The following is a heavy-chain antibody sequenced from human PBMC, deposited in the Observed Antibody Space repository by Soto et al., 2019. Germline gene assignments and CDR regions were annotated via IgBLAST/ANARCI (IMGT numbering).Heavy chain of an antibody. CDR2: INPNSGGT. J-gene: IGHJ6*02. Sequence: GASVKVSCKASGYTFTGYYMHWVRQAPGQGLEWMGWINPNSGGTNYAQKFQGRGTMTRDTSISTAYMELSRLRSDDTAVYYCARVRTSYYYYYGMDVWGQGTTVTVSS. CDR3: ARVRTSYYYYYGMDV. CDR1: GYTFTGYY. V-gene: IGHV1-2*02. D-gene: IGHD6-6*01.